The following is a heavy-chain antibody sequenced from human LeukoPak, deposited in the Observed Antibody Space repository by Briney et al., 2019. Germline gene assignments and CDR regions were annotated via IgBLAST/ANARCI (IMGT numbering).Heavy chain of an antibody. J-gene: IGHJ5*02. CDR3: ATSYDAKTAPYDL. D-gene: IGHD3-3*01. Sequence: RSETLSLTCTVPGASISSYCWSWVRQPPGKGLEWLGYIYTSGRIDYNPSLKSRVTMSVDTSKNQLSMELRFLTAADTAVYYCATSYDAKTAPYDLWGQGTLVTVSS. CDR1: GASISSYC. CDR2: IYTSGRI. V-gene: IGHV4-4*09.